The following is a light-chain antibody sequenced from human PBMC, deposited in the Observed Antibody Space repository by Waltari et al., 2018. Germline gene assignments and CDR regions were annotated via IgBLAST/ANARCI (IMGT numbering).Light chain of an antibody. V-gene: IGLV3-21*04. CDR3: HVWHAALDPGV. J-gene: IGLJ1*01. CDR2: YDS. CDR1: NIGSYS. Sequence: SYVVTQPPSVSVAPGETARITCGGDNIGSYSVHWYQQRPGQAPILIMRYDSDRPSGIPDRFSGFNSGKPATLTISRVEAGDEADYYCHVWHAALDPGVFGSGTEVTVL.